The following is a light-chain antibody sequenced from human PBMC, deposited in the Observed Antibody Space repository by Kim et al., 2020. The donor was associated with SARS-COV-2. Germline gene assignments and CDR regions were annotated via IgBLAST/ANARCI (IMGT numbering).Light chain of an antibody. CDR3: QHYKNALT. V-gene: IGKV1-5*01. CDR2: DSS. Sequence: SASVGDRFTITCRASQSITRWLAWYQQKPGKAPKLLIYDSSSLESGVPSRFSGSGSGTEFTLTISSLQPGDSATYYCQHYKNALTFGGGTKVDIK. J-gene: IGKJ4*01. CDR1: QSITRW.